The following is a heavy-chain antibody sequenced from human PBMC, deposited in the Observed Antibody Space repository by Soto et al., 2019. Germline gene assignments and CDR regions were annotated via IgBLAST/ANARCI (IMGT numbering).Heavy chain of an antibody. V-gene: IGHV4-34*01. Sequence: LSLTCAVYGGSFSGHYWSWIRQPPGKGLEWIGEINESGSTKYNPSLKSRVTTSLDTSKNQFSLKLSSVTAADTAVYYCARSRRGFGSSWYDWFDPWGQGTLVTVSS. CDR2: INESGST. CDR1: GGSFSGHY. CDR3: ARSRRGFGSSWYDWFDP. D-gene: IGHD6-13*01. J-gene: IGHJ5*02.